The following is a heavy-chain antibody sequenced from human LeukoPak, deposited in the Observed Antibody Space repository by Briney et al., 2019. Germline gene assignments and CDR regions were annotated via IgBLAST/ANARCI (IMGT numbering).Heavy chain of an antibody. CDR1: DYTLTSHG. CDR2: INPNSSGT. V-gene: IGHV1-2*02. J-gene: IGHJ5*02. D-gene: IGHD6-13*01. CDR3: ARRAIRAAAGTSYNWFDP. Sequence: ASVKVSCKATDYTLTSHGISWVRQAPGQGLEWMGWINPNSSGTNYAQKFQGRVTMTRDTSISTAYMELSRLRSDDTAVYYCARRAIRAAAGTSYNWFDPWGQGTLVTVSS.